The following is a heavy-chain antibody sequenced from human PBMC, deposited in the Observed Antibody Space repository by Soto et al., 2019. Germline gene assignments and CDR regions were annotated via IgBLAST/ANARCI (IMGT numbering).Heavy chain of an antibody. J-gene: IGHJ5*02. CDR3: ARDSLNYDFWSGYYTNWFDP. CDR2: IIPIFGTA. V-gene: IGHV1-69*06. Sequence: ASVKVSCKASGGTFSSYAISWVRQAPGQGLEWMGGIIPIFGTANYAQKFQGRVTITADTSTSTAYMELSSLRSDDTAVYYCARDSLNYDFWSGYYTNWFDPWGQG. D-gene: IGHD3-3*01. CDR1: GGTFSSYA.